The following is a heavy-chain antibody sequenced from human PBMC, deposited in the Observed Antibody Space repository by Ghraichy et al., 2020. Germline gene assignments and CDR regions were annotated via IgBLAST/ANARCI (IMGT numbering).Heavy chain of an antibody. J-gene: IGHJ1*01. D-gene: IGHD2-15*01. V-gene: IGHV4-34*01. Sequence: SETLSLTCAVYGGSFSGYYWSWIRQPPGKGLEWIGEINHSGSTNYNPSLKSRVTISVDTSKNQFSLKLSSVTAADTAVYYCARGTVYCSGGSCLAEYFQHWGQGTLVTVSS. CDR2: INHSGST. CDR1: GGSFSGYY. CDR3: ARGTVYCSGGSCLAEYFQH.